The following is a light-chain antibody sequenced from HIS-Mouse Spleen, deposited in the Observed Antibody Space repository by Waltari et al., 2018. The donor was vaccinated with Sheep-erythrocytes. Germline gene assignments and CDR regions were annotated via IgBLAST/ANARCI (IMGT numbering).Light chain of an antibody. J-gene: IGKJ2*02. CDR1: PSLLHSDGKTY. Sequence: DIVMTQTPLSLSVTPGQPASISCKSSPSLLHSDGKTYSYWYLQKQGQSPHLLIYEVSCRFSGVADRFSGSGSGTDFTLKISRVEAEDVGVYYCMQGIHLPPWTFGQGTKLEIK. CDR2: EVS. V-gene: IGKV2-29*03. CDR3: MQGIHLPPWT.